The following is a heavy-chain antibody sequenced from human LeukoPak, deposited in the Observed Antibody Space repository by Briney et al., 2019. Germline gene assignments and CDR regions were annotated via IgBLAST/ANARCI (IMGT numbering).Heavy chain of an antibody. J-gene: IGHJ6*03. CDR3: ARSGSYYYYYYYMDV. D-gene: IGHD1-26*01. V-gene: IGHV3-74*01. CDR2: IRSDGSDT. Sequence: GGSLRLSCAASGFTFSDTWMHWVRQAPGEGLVWVSRIRSDGSDTRYAESVKGRFTISRDNAKNTLYLQMNSLRAEDTAVYYCARSGSYYYYYYYMDVWGKGTTVTISS. CDR1: GFTFSDTW.